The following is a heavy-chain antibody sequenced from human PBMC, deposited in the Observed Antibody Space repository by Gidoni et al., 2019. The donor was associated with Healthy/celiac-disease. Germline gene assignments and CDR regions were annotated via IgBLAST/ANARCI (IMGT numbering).Heavy chain of an antibody. D-gene: IGHD3-22*01. CDR1: AFTFTSSA. CDR2: IVVGSGNT. Sequence: QMQLVLSGPEVKKPATSVKVSFQASAFTFTSSAVQWVRQARGQRLEWIGWIVVGSGNTNYAQKFQERVTITRDMSTSTAYMELSSLRSEDTAVYYCAARSSGHIGDAFDIWGQGTMVTVSS. CDR3: AARSSGHIGDAFDI. V-gene: IGHV1-58*01. J-gene: IGHJ3*02.